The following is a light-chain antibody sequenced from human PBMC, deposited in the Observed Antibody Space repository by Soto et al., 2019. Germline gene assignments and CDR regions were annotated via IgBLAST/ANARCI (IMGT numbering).Light chain of an antibody. CDR3: QQLNSYPLT. CDR1: QDISNY. Sequence: DIQMTQSPSSLSASVGDRVTITCQASQDISNYLNWYQQKPGKAPQVLIYAASNLQSGVPSRFSGSGSGTEFTLTISSLQPEDFATYYCQQLNSYPLTFGGGTKVDIK. CDR2: AAS. V-gene: IGKV1-9*01. J-gene: IGKJ4*01.